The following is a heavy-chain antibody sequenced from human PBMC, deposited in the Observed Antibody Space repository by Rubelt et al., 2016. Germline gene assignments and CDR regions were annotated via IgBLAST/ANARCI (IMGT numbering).Heavy chain of an antibody. CDR1: YY. V-gene: IGHV4-39*07. J-gene: IGHJ4*02. D-gene: IGHD6-13*01. CDR3: ARLSTSAAGIY. Sequence: YYWGWIRQPPGKGLEWIGSIYYSGSTNYNPSLKSRVTISVDTSKNQFSLKLSSVTAADTAVYYCARLSTSAAGIYWGQGTLVTVSS. CDR2: IYYSGST.